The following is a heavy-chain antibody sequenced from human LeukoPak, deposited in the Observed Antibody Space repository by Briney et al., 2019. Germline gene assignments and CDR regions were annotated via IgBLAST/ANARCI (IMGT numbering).Heavy chain of an antibody. V-gene: IGHV3-21*06. J-gene: IGHJ4*02. D-gene: IGHD1-1*01. Sequence: GGSLRLSCAASGFTFSSYSMNWVRQAPGKGLEWVSSISSSSSYIYYADSVKGRFTISRDNAKNSLYLQMNSLRAEDTALYYCAKYLSTGLDYWGQGTLVTVSS. CDR1: GFTFSSYS. CDR2: ISSSSSYI. CDR3: AKYLSTGLDY.